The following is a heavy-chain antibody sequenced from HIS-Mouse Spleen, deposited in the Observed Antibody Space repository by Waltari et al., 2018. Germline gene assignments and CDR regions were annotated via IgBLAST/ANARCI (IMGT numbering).Heavy chain of an antibody. V-gene: IGHV4-39*07. CDR2: IYYSGST. J-gene: IGHJ2*01. D-gene: IGHD6-13*01. CDR3: AREIPYSSSWYDWYFDL. Sequence: QLQLQESGPVLVKPSETLSLTCTLSGGSLSSRSYYWGWIRQPPGKGLEWIGSIYYSGSTYYNPSLKSRVTISVDTSKNQFSLKLSSVTAADTAVYYCAREIPYSSSWYDWYFDLWGRGTLVTVSS. CDR1: GGSLSSRSYY.